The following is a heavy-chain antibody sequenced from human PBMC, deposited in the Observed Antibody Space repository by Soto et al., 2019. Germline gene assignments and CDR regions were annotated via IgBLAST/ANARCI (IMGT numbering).Heavy chain of an antibody. V-gene: IGHV1-69*13. CDR1: GGTFSSFG. D-gene: IGHD5-12*01. CDR3: AREASGYDF. CDR2: IIPVFGRP. J-gene: IGHJ1*01. Sequence: ASVKVSCKASGGTFSSFGISWVRQAPGQGLEWMGGIIPVFGRPNYAQRFRGRLTITADESTNTSYMELIDLTSEDTAVYYCAREASGYDFWGQG.